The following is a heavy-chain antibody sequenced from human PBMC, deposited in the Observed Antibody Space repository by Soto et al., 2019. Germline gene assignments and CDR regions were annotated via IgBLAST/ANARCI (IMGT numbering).Heavy chain of an antibody. D-gene: IGHD3-9*01. CDR2: IYWDDDK. Sequence: QITLKESGPTLVKPTQTLTLTCTLSGFSLRTSGVGVGWIRQPPGEALECLAVIYWDDDKRYSPSLRSRLTITRDTAKDQVVLTLTNMDPVDTGTYHCAHRLDPSYFDYWGQGILVTVSS. V-gene: IGHV2-5*02. CDR1: GFSLRTSGVG. J-gene: IGHJ4*02. CDR3: AHRLDPSYFDY.